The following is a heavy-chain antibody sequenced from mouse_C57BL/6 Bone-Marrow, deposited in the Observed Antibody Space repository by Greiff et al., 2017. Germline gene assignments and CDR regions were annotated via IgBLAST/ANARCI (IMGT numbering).Heavy chain of an antibody. CDR3: ARPGFAWFAY. V-gene: IGHV5-6*01. CDR1: GFTFSSYG. CDR2: ISSGGSYT. J-gene: IGHJ3*01. Sequence: EVMLVESGGDLVKPGGSLKLSCAASGFTFSSYGMSWVRQTPDKRLEWVATISSGGSYTYYPDSVKGRFTISRDNAKNTLYLQMSSLKSEDTAMYYCARPGFAWFAYWGQGTLVTVSA.